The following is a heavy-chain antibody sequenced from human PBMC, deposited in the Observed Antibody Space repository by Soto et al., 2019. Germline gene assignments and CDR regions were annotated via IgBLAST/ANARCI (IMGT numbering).Heavy chain of an antibody. J-gene: IGHJ4*02. CDR2: INPNNGNT. CDR3: AREGQLGY. Sequence: ASVKVSCKASGYTFTCYYMHWVRQAPGQGLEWMGIINPNNGNTSYAQKLQGRVTMTTDTSTSTAYMELRSLRSDDTAVYYCAREGQLGYWGQGTLVTVSS. D-gene: IGHD6-6*01. CDR1: GYTFTCYY. V-gene: IGHV1-46*01.